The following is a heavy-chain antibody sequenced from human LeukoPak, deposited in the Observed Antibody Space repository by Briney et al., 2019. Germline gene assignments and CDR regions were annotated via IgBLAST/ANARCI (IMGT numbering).Heavy chain of an antibody. J-gene: IGHJ4*02. CDR3: ARGTMIVVVITTVFDY. D-gene: IGHD3-22*01. Sequence: ASVKVSCKASGYTLTGYYMHWVRQAPGQGLEWMGWINPNSGGTNYAQKFQGRVTMTRDTSISTAYMELSRLRSDDTAVYYCARGTMIVVVITTVFDYWGQGTLVTVSS. V-gene: IGHV1-2*02. CDR2: INPNSGGT. CDR1: GYTLTGYY.